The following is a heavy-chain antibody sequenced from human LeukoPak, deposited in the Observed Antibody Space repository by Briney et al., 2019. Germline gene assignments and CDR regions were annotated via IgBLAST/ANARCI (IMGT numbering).Heavy chain of an antibody. J-gene: IGHJ5*02. CDR1: GGTFSSYA. D-gene: IGHD5-12*01. CDR3: ARGHDYRLTP. Sequence: SVKVSCKASGGTFSSYAISWVRQAPGQGLEWMGRIIPILGIANYAQKFQGRVTITADKSTGTAYMELSSLRSEDTAVYYCARGHDYRLTPWGQGTLVTVSS. CDR2: IIPILGIA. V-gene: IGHV1-69*04.